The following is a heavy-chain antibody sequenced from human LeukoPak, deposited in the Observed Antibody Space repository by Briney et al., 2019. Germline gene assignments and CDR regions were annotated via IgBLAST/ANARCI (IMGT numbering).Heavy chain of an antibody. Sequence: SETLSLTCSVSGDSISMHYWSWIRQPPGKGLEWIGYIDHTGSTNYNPSLNSRVTISRDMSKNQFSLKLSSVTAADTAVYYCARGAGATTWFDYWGQGTLVTVSS. V-gene: IGHV4-59*11. CDR3: ARGAGATTWFDY. J-gene: IGHJ4*02. CDR1: GDSISMHY. CDR2: IDHTGST. D-gene: IGHD1-26*01.